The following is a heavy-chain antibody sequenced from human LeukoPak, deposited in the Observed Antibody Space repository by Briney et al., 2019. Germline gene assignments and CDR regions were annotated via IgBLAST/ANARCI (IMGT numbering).Heavy chain of an antibody. Sequence: GGSLRLSCAASGFTLSNYWMHWVRQAPGKGLVWVSRINSGGRTTGYAGSVKGRFTISRDNAKKMLYLQMNSLRAEDTAVYYCARHPGRNGLFDYWGQGTLVTVSS. CDR1: GFTLSNYW. J-gene: IGHJ4*02. V-gene: IGHV3-74*01. D-gene: IGHD4-11*01. CDR3: ARHPGRNGLFDY. CDR2: INSGGRTT.